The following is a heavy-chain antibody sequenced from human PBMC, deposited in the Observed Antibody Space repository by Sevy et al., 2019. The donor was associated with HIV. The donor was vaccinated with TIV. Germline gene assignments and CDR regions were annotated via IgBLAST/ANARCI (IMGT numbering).Heavy chain of an antibody. J-gene: IGHJ4*02. Sequence: GGSLRLSCAASGFTLSNCNMNWVRQAPGKGLEWISYIRSGDDTIYYAQPVKGRFTFSRDNAKNSLYLQMDSLTDEDTAVYYCAKDRWDTTSPSRALDFWGQGTLVTVSS. CDR3: AKDRWDTTSPSRALDF. D-gene: IGHD1-26*01. CDR1: GFTLSNCN. V-gene: IGHV3-48*02. CDR2: IRSGDDTI.